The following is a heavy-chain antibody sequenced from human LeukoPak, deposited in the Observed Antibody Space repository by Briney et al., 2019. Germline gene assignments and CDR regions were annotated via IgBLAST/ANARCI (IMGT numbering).Heavy chain of an antibody. CDR2: INPNSGGT. CDR1: GYTFTGYY. CDR3: AKGYYYDSSGYGSVLDY. Sequence: ASVKVSCKASGYTFTGYYMHWVRQAPGQGLEWMGWINPNSGGTNYAQKFQGRVTMTRDTSISTAYMELSRLRAEDTALYYCAKGYYYDSSGYGSVLDYWGQGTLVTVSS. V-gene: IGHV1-2*02. D-gene: IGHD3-22*01. J-gene: IGHJ4*02.